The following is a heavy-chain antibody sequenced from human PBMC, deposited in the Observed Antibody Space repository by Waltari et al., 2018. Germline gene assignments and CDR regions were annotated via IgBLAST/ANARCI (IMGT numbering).Heavy chain of an antibody. J-gene: IGHJ4*02. Sequence: VQLVESGGRVVEAGGSLRLSCAASGFSFSRYDMHWVRQAPGKGLEWVAVISYDGSQEDCADSVKGRFSISRDNTRNKMFLQMSRLRVEDTAVYYCAREGRSSSSFDYWGQGTLVTVSS. V-gene: IGHV3-30*03. CDR1: GFSFSRYD. CDR2: ISYDGSQE. CDR3: AREGRSSSSFDY. D-gene: IGHD6-6*01.